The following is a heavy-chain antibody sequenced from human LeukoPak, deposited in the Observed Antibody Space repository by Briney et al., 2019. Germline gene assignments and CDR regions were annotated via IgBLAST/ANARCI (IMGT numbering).Heavy chain of an antibody. J-gene: IGHJ5*02. V-gene: IGHV4-31*03. CDR2: IFYSGNA. CDR1: GDSISSGVYY. CDR3: ARENSGSYLRKWFDP. D-gene: IGHD1-26*01. Sequence: SQTLSLTCTVSGDSISSGVYYWSWIRQYPGRGLEWIGYIFYSGNAYYNPSLKSRATMSVDTSKNQFSLRLCSVTAADTAIYYCARENSGSYLRKWFDPWGQGSLVTVSS.